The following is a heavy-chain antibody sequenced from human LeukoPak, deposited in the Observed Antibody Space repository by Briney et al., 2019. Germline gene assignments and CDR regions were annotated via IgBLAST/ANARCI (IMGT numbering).Heavy chain of an antibody. D-gene: IGHD3-3*01. CDR2: ISSNGGST. Sequence: PGGSLRLSCAASGFTFSSYAMHWVRQAPGKGLEYVSAISSNGGSTYYANSVKGRFTISRDNSKNTLYLQMGSLRAEDMAVYYCARSLYYDSGFDYWGQGTLVTVSS. V-gene: IGHV3-64*01. CDR1: GFTFSSYA. CDR3: ARSLYYDSGFDY. J-gene: IGHJ4*02.